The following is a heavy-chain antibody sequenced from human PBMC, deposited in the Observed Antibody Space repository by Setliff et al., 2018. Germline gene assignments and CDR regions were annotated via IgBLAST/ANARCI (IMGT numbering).Heavy chain of an antibody. CDR3: ARGSGSFPFDY. J-gene: IGHJ4*02. CDR1: GGSISSHY. CDR2: INYSRVV. V-gene: IGHV4-59*11. Sequence: PSETLSLTCTVSGGSISSHYLSWIRQPPGKGLEWIGYINYSRVVNYKPSLKSRVSISLDTSKNQFSLRLTSLTAADTAVYYCARGSGSFPFDYWGLGTLVTVSS. D-gene: IGHD1-26*01.